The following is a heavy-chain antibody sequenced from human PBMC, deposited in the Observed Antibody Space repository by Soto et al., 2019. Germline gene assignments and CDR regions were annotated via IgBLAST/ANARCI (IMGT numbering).Heavy chain of an antibody. V-gene: IGHV5-51*01. J-gene: IGHJ5*02. D-gene: IGHD3-16*01. Sequence: GESLKISCKGSVYSFTSYCIGWVRQMPGKGLEWMWIIYPGDSDTRYSPSFQGQVTISADKSISTAYLQLSSLKASDTAMYYCARYERGAGTVWFDPWGQGTLVNVSS. CDR2: IYPGDSDT. CDR3: ARYERGAGTVWFDP. CDR1: VYSFTSYC.